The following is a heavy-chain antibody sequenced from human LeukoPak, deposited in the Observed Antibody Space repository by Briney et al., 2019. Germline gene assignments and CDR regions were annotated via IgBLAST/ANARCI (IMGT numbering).Heavy chain of an antibody. D-gene: IGHD1-20*01. CDR1: GCTFSSYS. J-gene: IGHJ4*02. CDR2: ITSSSSNI. CDR3: ARDRPSITGTKLTDY. Sequence: GGSLRLSCAASGCTFSSYSMSWVRQAPGKGLEWVSSITSSSSNIYYADSVKGRFTISRDNTKNSFYMQMNSLRAEDTAVYYCARDRPSITGTKLTDYWGKGTPVTVS. V-gene: IGHV3-21*01.